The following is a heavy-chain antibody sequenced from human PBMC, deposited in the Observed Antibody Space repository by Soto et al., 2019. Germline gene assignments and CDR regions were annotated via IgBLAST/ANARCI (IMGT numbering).Heavy chain of an antibody. J-gene: IGHJ6*02. Sequence: XECLSLACAASGFTFNTNAMSWVRQAPGKGLEWVSSISGTGSRTYYADSVKGRFTIARDNSKNTVSLQMNNLRAEDTGLYYCTKDTGYLSMDAWGQGTTVTVSS. V-gene: IGHV3-23*01. D-gene: IGHD6-25*01. CDR3: TKDTGYLSMDA. CDR2: ISGTGSRT. CDR1: GFTFNTNA.